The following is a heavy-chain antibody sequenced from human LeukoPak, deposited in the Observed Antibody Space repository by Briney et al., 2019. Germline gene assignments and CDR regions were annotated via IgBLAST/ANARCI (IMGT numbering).Heavy chain of an antibody. CDR3: ARLAVMEVIDFDI. D-gene: IGHD3-16*01. CDR1: GESFSGYL. CDR2: INHGGNT. J-gene: IGHJ3*02. Sequence: SETLSLTCAVYGESFSGYLWSWIRQTPGKGLEWIGEINHGGNTRYNPSLKRRVAISIDTTANQFSQNLNSVTAADTAVYYCARLAVMEVIDFDIWGQGTLVTVSS. V-gene: IGHV4-34*01.